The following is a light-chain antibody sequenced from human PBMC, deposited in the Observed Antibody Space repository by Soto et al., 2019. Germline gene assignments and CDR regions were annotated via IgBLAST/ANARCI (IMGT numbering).Light chain of an antibody. CDR2: WAS. CDR1: QSISSY. V-gene: IGKV1-39*01. CDR3: QHYYSSPLT. J-gene: IGKJ4*01. Sequence: DVQMTQSPSSLSASVGDRVTITGRASQSISSYLNWYQQKPGKAPKVLIYWASTRESGVPDRFSGSGSGTDFTLTISSLQAEDVAVYYCQHYYSSPLTFGGGTKVDIK.